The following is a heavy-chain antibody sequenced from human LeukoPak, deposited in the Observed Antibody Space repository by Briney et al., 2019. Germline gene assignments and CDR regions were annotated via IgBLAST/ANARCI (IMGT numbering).Heavy chain of an antibody. CDR1: GFTFSSYW. Sequence: GGSLRLSCAASGFTFSSYWMSWVRQAPGKGLEWVANIKQDGSEKYYVDSVKGRFTISRDNAKNSLYLQMNSLRAEDTAVYYCASPGIAAAGDAFDIWGQGTMVTVSS. CDR3: ASPGIAAAGDAFDI. V-gene: IGHV3-7*01. J-gene: IGHJ3*02. D-gene: IGHD6-13*01. CDR2: IKQDGSEK.